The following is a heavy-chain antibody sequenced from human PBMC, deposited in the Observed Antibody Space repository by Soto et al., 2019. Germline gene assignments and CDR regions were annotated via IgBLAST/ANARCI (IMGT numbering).Heavy chain of an antibody. V-gene: IGHV3-73*01. CDR2: IRSKANSYAT. CDR1: GFTFSGSA. J-gene: IGHJ6*03. CDR3: TRPGDDDFWSGYHYMDV. Sequence: PGGSLRLSCAASGFTFSGSAMHWVRQASGKGLEWVGRIRSKANSYATAYAASVKGRFTISRDDSKNTAYLQMNSLKTEDTAVYYCTRPGDDDFWSGYHYMDVWGKGTTVTVSS. D-gene: IGHD3-3*01.